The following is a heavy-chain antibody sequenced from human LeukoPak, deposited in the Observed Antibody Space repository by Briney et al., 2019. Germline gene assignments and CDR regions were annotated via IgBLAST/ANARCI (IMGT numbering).Heavy chain of an antibody. CDR1: GYXFTGYY. V-gene: IGHV1-2*02. CDR3: ARTFYDTLDSDAFDF. J-gene: IGHJ3*01. Sequence: GASVKVSCKASGYXFTGYYIHWVRQAPGQGLEWMGWINPDSGGTNNAQKFQGRVTMTRDTSISTAYMELSRLRSDDTAVYYCARTFYDTLDSDAFDFWGQGTMVIVSS. D-gene: IGHD2/OR15-2a*01. CDR2: INPDSGGT.